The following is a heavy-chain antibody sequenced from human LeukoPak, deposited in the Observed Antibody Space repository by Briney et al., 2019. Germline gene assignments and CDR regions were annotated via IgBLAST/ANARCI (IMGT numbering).Heavy chain of an antibody. V-gene: IGHV3-11*01. CDR1: GFTFSDSY. J-gene: IGHJ3*02. D-gene: IGHD3-22*01. CDR2: ISSSGNTI. CDR3: ARHYYDSSGWLEAFDI. Sequence: GGSLRLSCAASGFTFSDSYMSWIRQAPGKGLEWVSYISSSGNTIYYADSVKGRFTISRDNARNSLYLHMNSLRAEDTAVYYCARHYYDSSGWLEAFDIWGQGTMVTVSS.